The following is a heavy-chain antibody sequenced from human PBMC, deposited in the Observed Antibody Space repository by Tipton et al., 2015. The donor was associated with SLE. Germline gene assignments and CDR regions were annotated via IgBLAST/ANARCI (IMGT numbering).Heavy chain of an antibody. CDR1: GFTVSSNY. J-gene: IGHJ6*03. CDR3: ARDLSSSWYDYYYYMDV. Sequence: GSLRLSCAASGFTVSSNYMSWVRQAPGKGLEWVSSISSSSSYIYYADSVKGRFTIARDNAKNSLYLQMNSLRADATAVYYWARDLSSSWYDYYYYMDVWGKGSTFPVSS. CDR2: ISSSSSYI. D-gene: IGHD6-13*01. V-gene: IGHV3-21*01.